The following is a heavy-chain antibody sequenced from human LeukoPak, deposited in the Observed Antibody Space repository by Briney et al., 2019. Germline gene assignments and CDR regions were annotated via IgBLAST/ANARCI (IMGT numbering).Heavy chain of an antibody. V-gene: IGHV3-30-3*01. CDR3: ARDGGALLGYYFDY. J-gene: IGHJ4*02. CDR2: ISYDGSNK. D-gene: IGHD2-15*01. Sequence: GGSLRLSCAASGFTFSSYAMHWVRQAPGKGLEWVAVISYDGSNKYYADSVKGRFTISRDNSKNTLYLQMNSLRAEDTAVYYCARDGGALLGYYFDYWGQGTLVTVSS. CDR1: GFTFSSYA.